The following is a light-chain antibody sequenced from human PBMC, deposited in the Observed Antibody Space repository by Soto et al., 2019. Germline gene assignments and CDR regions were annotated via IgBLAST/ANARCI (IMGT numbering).Light chain of an antibody. CDR3: QQYDNLPLT. CDR2: DAS. Sequence: DIQMTQSPSSLSASVGDRVTITCQASQDISNYLNWYQQKPGKAPKLLIYDASNLETGVPSRFSGSGSETDFTFPISSLQHEDIATYYCQQYDNLPLTFGGGTKVEIK. J-gene: IGKJ4*01. V-gene: IGKV1-33*01. CDR1: QDISNY.